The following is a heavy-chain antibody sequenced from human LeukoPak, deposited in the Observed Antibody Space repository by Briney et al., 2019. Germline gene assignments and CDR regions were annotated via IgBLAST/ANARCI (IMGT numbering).Heavy chain of an antibody. D-gene: IGHD6-13*01. CDR3: ARDRPQRYSSSCYDY. J-gene: IGHJ4*02. V-gene: IGHV1-18*01. CDR2: ISAYNGNT. CDR1: GYTFTSYG. Sequence: ASVKVSCKASGYTFTSYGISWVRQAPGQGLEWMGWISAYNGNTNYAQKLQGRVTMTTDTSTSTAYMELRSLRSDDTAVYYCARDRPQRYSSSCYDYWGQGTLVTVSS.